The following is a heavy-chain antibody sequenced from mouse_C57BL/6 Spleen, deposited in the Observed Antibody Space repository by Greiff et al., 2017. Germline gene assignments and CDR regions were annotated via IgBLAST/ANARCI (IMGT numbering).Heavy chain of an antibody. J-gene: IGHJ3*01. V-gene: IGHV1-69*01. CDR2: IDPSDSYT. CDR3: ARRRDGPWFAY. D-gene: IGHD3-1*01. CDR1: GYTFTSYW. Sequence: QVQLQQPGAELVMPGASVKLSCKASGYTFTSYWMHWVKQRPGQGLEWIGEIDPSDSYTNYNQKFKGKSTLTVDKSSSTAYMQLSSLTSEDSAVXYCARRRDGPWFAYWGQGTLVTVSA.